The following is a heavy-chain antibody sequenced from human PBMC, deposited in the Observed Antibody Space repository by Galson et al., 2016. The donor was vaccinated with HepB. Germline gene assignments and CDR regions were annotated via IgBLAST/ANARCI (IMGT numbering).Heavy chain of an antibody. D-gene: IGHD4-17*01. CDR1: GFSFSDYG. CDR3: AKDTAYGDHLSTDAIDV. J-gene: IGHJ3*01. V-gene: IGHV3-33*06. Sequence: SLRLSCAASGFSFSDYGMHWVRQAPGKGLEWVAVIWYDGNNKYYGESVKGRFTISRDNSKNTLYLQMNNLRAEDSALYYCAKDTAYGDHLSTDAIDVWGQGTVVTVSS. CDR2: IWYDGNNK.